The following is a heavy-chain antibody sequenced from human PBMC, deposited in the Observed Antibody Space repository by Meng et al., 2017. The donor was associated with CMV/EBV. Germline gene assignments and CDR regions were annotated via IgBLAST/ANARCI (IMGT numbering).Heavy chain of an antibody. Sequence: GSLRLSCTVSGGSISSYYWSWIRQPPGKGLEWIGYIYYSGSTNYNPSLKSRVTISVDTSKNQFSLKLSSVTAADTAVYYCARDLWVPVTPLSRAYYYGMDVWGQGTTVTVSS. CDR3: ARDLWVPVTPLSRAYYYGMDV. D-gene: IGHD2-2*01. V-gene: IGHV4-59*01. CDR2: IYYSGST. CDR1: GGSISSYY. J-gene: IGHJ6*02.